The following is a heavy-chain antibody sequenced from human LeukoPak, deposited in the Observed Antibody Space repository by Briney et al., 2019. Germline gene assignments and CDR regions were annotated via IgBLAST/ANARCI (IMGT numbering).Heavy chain of an antibody. V-gene: IGHV4-59*01. CDR1: GGSISSYY. Sequence: SETLSLTCTVSGGSISSYYWSWIRQPPGKGLEWIGYIYYSGSTNYNPSLKSRVTISVDTSKNQFSLKLSSVTAADTAVYYCARESLWFGELRTWYFDLWGRGTLVTVSS. CDR3: ARESLWFGELRTWYFDL. CDR2: IYYSGST. D-gene: IGHD3-10*01. J-gene: IGHJ2*01.